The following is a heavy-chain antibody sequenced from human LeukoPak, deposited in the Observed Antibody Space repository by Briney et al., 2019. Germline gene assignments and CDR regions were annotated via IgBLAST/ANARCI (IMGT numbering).Heavy chain of an antibody. CDR1: GFTFSRYW. CDR3: ARAGDGTAARDY. CDR2: INEDGSEE. J-gene: IGHJ4*02. D-gene: IGHD2-15*01. Sequence: GGSLRLSCAPSGFTFSRYWMSSVRQAPGKGLEWVANINEDGSEEYYVDSVRGRFTIARDNAKNSLYLQMNSLRAEDTAVYYCARAGDGTAARDYWGQGTLVTVSS. V-gene: IGHV3-7*01.